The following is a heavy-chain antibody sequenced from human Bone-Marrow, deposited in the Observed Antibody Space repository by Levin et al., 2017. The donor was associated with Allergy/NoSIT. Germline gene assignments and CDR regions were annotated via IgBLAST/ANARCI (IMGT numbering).Heavy chain of an antibody. Sequence: PGESLKISCTVSGFTFSIYSIYWVRQAPGKGLEWISSISSDSSDLYYADSVKGRFTISRDNAKNSLNLQVSSLRAEDTAVYHCVRGIIGDVRVAHKEAFDVWGQGTMVTVSS. D-gene: IGHD2/OR15-2a*01. CDR1: GFTFSIYS. CDR3: VRGIIGDVRVAHKEAFDV. CDR2: ISSDSSDL. J-gene: IGHJ3*01. V-gene: IGHV3-21*01.